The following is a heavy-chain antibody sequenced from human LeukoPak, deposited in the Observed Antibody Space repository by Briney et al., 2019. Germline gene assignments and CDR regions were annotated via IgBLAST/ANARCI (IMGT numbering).Heavy chain of an antibody. CDR3: ARDRAALRYFERGGPDY. D-gene: IGHD3-9*01. J-gene: IGHJ4*02. CDR2: INPSGGST. CDR1: GYTFTSYY. V-gene: IGHV1-46*01. Sequence: ASVKDSCKASGYTFTSYYMHWVRQTPGQGLECMGIINPSGGSTSYAQKFQGRVTMTRDTSTSTVYMELSSLRSEDTAVYYCARDRAALRYFERGGPDYWGQGTLVTVSS.